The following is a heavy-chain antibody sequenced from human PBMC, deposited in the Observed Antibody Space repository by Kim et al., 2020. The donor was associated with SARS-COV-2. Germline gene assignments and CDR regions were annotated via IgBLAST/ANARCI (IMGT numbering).Heavy chain of an antibody. Sequence: ASVKVSCKTSGYIFDTFGISWVRQAPGQGPEWMGWIRPSTDNTNYAQKFQGRVTMTTDTSTRTAYMELRSLKSDDTAVYYCARMMLATADPYYFDYWGQGTLVTVSS. CDR2: IRPSTDNT. V-gene: IGHV1-18*01. J-gene: IGHJ4*02. CDR1: GYIFDTFG. CDR3: ARMMLATADPYYFDY. D-gene: IGHD6-13*01.